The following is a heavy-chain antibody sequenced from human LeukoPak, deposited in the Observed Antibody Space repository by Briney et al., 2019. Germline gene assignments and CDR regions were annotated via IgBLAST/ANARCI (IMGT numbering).Heavy chain of an antibody. CDR1: GFTFSSYG. V-gene: IGHV3-30*18. CDR2: ISYDGSNK. CDR3: AKDNPPDY. J-gene: IGHJ4*02. Sequence: GRSLRLSCAASGFTFSSYGMHWVRQAPGKGLEWVAVISYDGSNKYYADSVKGRFTISRDNSKNTLYLQMNSLRAEDTAVYYCAKDNPPDYWGQGTLVTVSS.